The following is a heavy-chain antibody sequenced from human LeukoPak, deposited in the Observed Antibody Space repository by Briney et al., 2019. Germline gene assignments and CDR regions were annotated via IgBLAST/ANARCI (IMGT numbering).Heavy chain of an antibody. Sequence: SETLSLTCTVSGGSISSYYWSWIRQPAGKGLEWIGRIYTSGSTNYNPSLKSRVTISVDTSKNQFSLKLSSVTAADTAVYYCASWRRITMIVGLDYWGQGTLVTVSS. J-gene: IGHJ4*02. CDR2: IYTSGST. CDR3: ASWRRITMIVGLDY. V-gene: IGHV4-4*07. CDR1: GGSISSYY. D-gene: IGHD3-22*01.